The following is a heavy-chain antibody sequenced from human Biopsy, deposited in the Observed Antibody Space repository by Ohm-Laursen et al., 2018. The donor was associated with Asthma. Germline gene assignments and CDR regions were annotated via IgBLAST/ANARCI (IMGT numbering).Heavy chain of an antibody. J-gene: IGHJ4*02. Sequence: GASVTVSCKISGYSLTVSSMHWVRQAPGQGLGWMGGHDHEEGGTVNARRFQGRVTMTEDTSTDTAYMELSSLSSDDMAVYYCASDFPKDYVRYNFQFWGQGTLVTVSS. CDR2: HDHEEGGT. CDR1: GYSLTVSS. D-gene: IGHD4-17*01. V-gene: IGHV1-24*01. CDR3: ASDFPKDYVRYNFQF.